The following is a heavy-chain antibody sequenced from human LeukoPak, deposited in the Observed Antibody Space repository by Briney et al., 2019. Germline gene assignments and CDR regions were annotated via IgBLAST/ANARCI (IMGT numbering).Heavy chain of an antibody. CDR2: IYNSGST. V-gene: IGHV4-59*01. CDR3: VRDRELTY. J-gene: IGHJ4*02. D-gene: IGHD1-26*01. Sequence: SETLSLTCTVSGGSLSIYYWSWIRQPPGKGLEWIGYIYNSGSTIYNPSLRSRVTISVDTSKNQFSLKLNSVTAADTAVYYCVRDRELTYWSQGTLVTVYS. CDR1: GGSLSIYY.